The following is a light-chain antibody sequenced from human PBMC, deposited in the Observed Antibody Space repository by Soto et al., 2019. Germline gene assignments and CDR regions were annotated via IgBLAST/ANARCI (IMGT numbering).Light chain of an antibody. J-gene: IGLJ1*01. CDR2: EGT. CDR1: SSVVGGYNL. V-gene: IGLV2-14*02. CDR3: SSYTSSNTLV. Sequence: QSVLTQPASVSGSPEQSITVSCAGTSSVVGGYNLVSWYQQHPGKAPKLIIYEGTERPSGISPRFSGSKSGNTASLTISGLQAEDEADYYCSSYTSSNTLVFGTGTKVTVL.